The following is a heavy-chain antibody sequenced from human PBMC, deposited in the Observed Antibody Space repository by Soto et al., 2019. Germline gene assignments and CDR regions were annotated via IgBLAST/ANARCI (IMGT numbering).Heavy chain of an antibody. D-gene: IGHD3-3*01. Sequence: QVQLVQSGAEVKKPGASVKVSCKASGYTFTSYGISWVRQAPGQGLEWMGWISAYNGNTNYAQKLQGRVTMTTDTSTSTAYMELRSLTSDDTAVYYCARFTSTDFWSGSEYYGMDVWGQGTTVTVSS. J-gene: IGHJ6*02. CDR2: ISAYNGNT. CDR1: GYTFTSYG. CDR3: ARFTSTDFWSGSEYYGMDV. V-gene: IGHV1-18*01.